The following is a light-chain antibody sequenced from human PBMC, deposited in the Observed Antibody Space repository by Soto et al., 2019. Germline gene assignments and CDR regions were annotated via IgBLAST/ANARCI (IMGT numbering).Light chain of an antibody. CDR2: EVL. CDR3: CSHSASIHWV. V-gene: IGLV2-14*03. J-gene: IGLJ3*02. Sequence: QSALTQPASVSGSAGQSITISCSGTMRDVGAYNLVSWYQQHPGNAPKLIIHEVLNRPSGVSSRFSGSKSGNTASLTISGLQAEDDAVYYCCSHSASIHWVFGGGTKLTVL. CDR1: MRDVGAYNL.